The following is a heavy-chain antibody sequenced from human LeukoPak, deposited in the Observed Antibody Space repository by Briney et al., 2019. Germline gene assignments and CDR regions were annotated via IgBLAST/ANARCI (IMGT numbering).Heavy chain of an antibody. J-gene: IGHJ6*03. D-gene: IGHD3-22*01. CDR2: LNSDGSST. CDR1: GFTFSNYW. V-gene: IGHV3-74*01. CDR3: AKDGDSTGYYSSYYNHMDV. Sequence: GGSLRLSCAASGFTFSNYWMHWVRQAPGKGLVWVSRLNSDGSSTNYADSVKGRFAISRDNSKNTVYLQMNSLRAEDTAIYYCAKDGDSTGYYSSYYNHMDVWGKGTSVTISS.